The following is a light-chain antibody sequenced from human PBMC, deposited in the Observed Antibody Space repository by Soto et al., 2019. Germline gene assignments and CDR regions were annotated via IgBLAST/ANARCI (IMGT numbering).Light chain of an antibody. CDR2: DAS. CDR3: QQYGSATIT. J-gene: IGKJ5*01. V-gene: IGKV3-20*01. Sequence: EIVLTQSPGTLSLSPGERATLSCRASRDVSRSFLVWYQQKVGQAPRLLIYDASTRATGIPDRFSGSGSGTDFTLTISRLEPEDFAVYYCQQYGSATITFGQGTRLEIK. CDR1: RDVSRSF.